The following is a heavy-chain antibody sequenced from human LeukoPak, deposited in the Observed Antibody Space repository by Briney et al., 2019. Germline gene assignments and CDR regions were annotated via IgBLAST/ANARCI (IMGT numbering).Heavy chain of an antibody. D-gene: IGHD3-3*01. CDR3: ATPGPLGFLEWPWDHFDY. J-gene: IGHJ4*02. CDR1: GYTLTELS. V-gene: IGHV1-24*01. CDR2: FDPEDGET. Sequence: ASVKVSCKVSGYTLTELSMHWVRQAPGKGLEWMGGFDPEDGETIYAQKFQGRVTMTEDTSTDTAYMELSSLRSEDTAVYYCATPGPLGFLEWPWDHFDYWRQGTLVTVSS.